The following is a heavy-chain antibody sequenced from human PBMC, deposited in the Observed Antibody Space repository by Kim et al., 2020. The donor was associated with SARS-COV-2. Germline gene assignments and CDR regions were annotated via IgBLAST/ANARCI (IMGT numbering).Heavy chain of an antibody. Sequence: SQTLSLTCAVYGGSFSGYYWSWIRQPPGKGLEWIGEINHSGSTNYNPSLKSRVTISVDTSKNQFSLKLSSVTAADTAVYYCASAMVRGVIIRDWGQGTLV. J-gene: IGHJ4*02. CDR3: ASAMVRGVIIRD. CDR1: GGSFSGYY. CDR2: INHSGST. D-gene: IGHD3-10*01. V-gene: IGHV4-34*01.